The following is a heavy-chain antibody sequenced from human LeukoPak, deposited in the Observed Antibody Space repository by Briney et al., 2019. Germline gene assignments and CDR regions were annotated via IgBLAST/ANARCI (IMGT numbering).Heavy chain of an antibody. D-gene: IGHD5-18*01. J-gene: IGHJ6*03. CDR2: INHSGST. CDR1: GGSFSGYY. V-gene: IGHV4-34*01. CDR3: ARGHGGYSPSRAGYYYMDV. Sequence: SETLSLTCAVYGGSFSGYYWSWIRQPPGKGLEWIGEINHSGSTNYNPSLKSRVTISVDTSKNQFSLKLSSVTAADMAVYYCARGHGGYSPSRAGYYYMDVWGKGTTVTVSS.